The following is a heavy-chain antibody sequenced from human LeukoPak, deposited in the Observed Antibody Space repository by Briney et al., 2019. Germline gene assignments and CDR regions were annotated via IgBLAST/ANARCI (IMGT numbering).Heavy chain of an antibody. J-gene: IGHJ3*01. CDR3: ARMEISYYYDNSNYYPVAFDV. D-gene: IGHD3-22*01. CDR1: GYSISRGYY. Sequence: PSETLSLTCGVSGYSISRGYYWGWIRQSPGKGLEWIGTIFHSGSIYYNPSLKSRVTLSVDTSKSQFSLKLNSVTAADTAVYYCARMEISYYYDNSNYYPVAFDVWGQGTMVTVSS. CDR2: IFHSGSI. V-gene: IGHV4-38-2*01.